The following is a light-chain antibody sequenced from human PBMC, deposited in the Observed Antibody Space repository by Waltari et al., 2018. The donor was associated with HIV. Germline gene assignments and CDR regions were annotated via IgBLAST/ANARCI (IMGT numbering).Light chain of an antibody. Sequence: QSALTQPASVSGSPGQSITISCTGNSSDVGGYNYVSWYQQHPGKAPKLMIYEVRNRPVGVSNRFSGSKSVNTASLTISGLQAEDEADYYCSSYTSSSTVVFGGGTKLTVL. CDR1: SSDVGGYNY. J-gene: IGLJ2*01. V-gene: IGLV2-14*01. CDR3: SSYTSSSTVV. CDR2: EVR.